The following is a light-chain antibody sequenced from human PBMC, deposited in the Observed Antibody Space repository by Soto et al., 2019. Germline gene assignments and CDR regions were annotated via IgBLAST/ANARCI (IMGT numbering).Light chain of an antibody. Sequence: EIVMTQSTATLSVSPGERATLSCRASQSVSSNLAWYQQKPGQAPRLLIYGASTRATGIPARFSGRGSGTEFTLTISSLQSEDFAVYYCQQYNNWPLSFGQGTKV. CDR2: GAS. CDR1: QSVSSN. CDR3: QQYNNWPLS. V-gene: IGKV3D-15*01. J-gene: IGKJ1*01.